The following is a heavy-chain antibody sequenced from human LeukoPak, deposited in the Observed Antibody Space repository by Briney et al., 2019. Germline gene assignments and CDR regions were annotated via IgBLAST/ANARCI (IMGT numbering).Heavy chain of an antibody. CDR2: INPDGSRR. Sequence: PGGSLRLSCAAAGFTLSPYWIHWVRQAPGRGLVWVSRINPDGSRRGYADSVKGRFTISRDNAKNTVYLQMDSLRAEDTAMYYCTRDFDHGCGLWGQGTLVTVSS. V-gene: IGHV3-74*01. D-gene: IGHD3-9*01. CDR1: GFTLSPYW. J-gene: IGHJ4*02. CDR3: TRDFDHGCGL.